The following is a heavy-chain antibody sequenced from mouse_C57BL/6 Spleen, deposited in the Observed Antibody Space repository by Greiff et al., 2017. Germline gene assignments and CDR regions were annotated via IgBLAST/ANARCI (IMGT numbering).Heavy chain of an antibody. D-gene: IGHD4-1*01. Sequence: EVKLVESGPGLMKPSQSLSLTCSVTGYSITSGYYWNWIRQFPGNKLEWMGYISYDGSNNYNPSLKNRISITRDTSKNQFFLKLNSVTTEDTATXYCARGWDGTFDYWGQGTTLTVSS. J-gene: IGHJ2*01. CDR3: ARGWDGTFDY. CDR1: GYSITSGYY. V-gene: IGHV3-6*01. CDR2: ISYDGSN.